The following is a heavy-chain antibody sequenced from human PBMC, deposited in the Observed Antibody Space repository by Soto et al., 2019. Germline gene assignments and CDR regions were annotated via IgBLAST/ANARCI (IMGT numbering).Heavy chain of an antibody. V-gene: IGHV4-61*01. CDR1: GGSVSSGSFY. J-gene: IGHJ6*02. Sequence: NPSETLSLTCTVSGGSVSSGSFYWSWIRRPPGEGLEWIGYFYDSGSTNYNPSLRSRVTMSVDTSKNQFSLKLSSVTAADTAVYYCAASAPPATNYYYAMDVWGQGTTVTVSS. D-gene: IGHD5-12*01. CDR3: AASAPPATNYYYAMDV. CDR2: FYDSGST.